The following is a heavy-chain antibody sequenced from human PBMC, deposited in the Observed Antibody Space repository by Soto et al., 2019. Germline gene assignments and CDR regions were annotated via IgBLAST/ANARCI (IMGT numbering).Heavy chain of an antibody. J-gene: IGHJ4*01. CDR3: ASKPYCGDECYYNY. CDR1: GFTFSDYY. D-gene: IGHD2-21*01. CDR2: INTRGTTI. Sequence: GGALRLSCAASGFTFSDYYMSWIRQAPGKGLEWVSYINTRGTTIYYADSVKGRFTISRDNAKKSLYLQMNNLRVEDTAVYYCASKPYCGDECYYNYWGHGILVTVSS. V-gene: IGHV3-11*01.